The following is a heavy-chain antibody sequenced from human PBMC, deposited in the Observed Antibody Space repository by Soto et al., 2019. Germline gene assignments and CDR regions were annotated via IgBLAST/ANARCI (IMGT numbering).Heavy chain of an antibody. CDR3: ARIAAAGGYSYYGMDV. Sequence: QVQLVQSGAEVKKPGASVKVSCKASGYTFTSYDINWVRQATGQGLEWMGWMNPNSGNTGYAQKFQGRVTMTRNTSRSTAYMELSSLRSEDTAVYYCARIAAAGGYSYYGMDVWGQGTTVTVSS. D-gene: IGHD6-13*01. CDR2: MNPNSGNT. CDR1: GYTFTSYD. J-gene: IGHJ6*02. V-gene: IGHV1-8*01.